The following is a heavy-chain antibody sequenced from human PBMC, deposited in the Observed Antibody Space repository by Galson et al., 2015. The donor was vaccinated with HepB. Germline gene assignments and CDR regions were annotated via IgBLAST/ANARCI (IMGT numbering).Heavy chain of an antibody. V-gene: IGHV2-70*11. CDR1: GFSLSTSGMS. Sequence: PALVKPTQTLTLTCTFSGFSLSTSGMSVSWIRQPPGKALEWLARIDWDDDKYYSTSLKTRLRISKDTSKNQVVLTMTNMDPVDTATYYCARIKVDSMVRGVSDDATYGMDVWGQGTTVTVSS. CDR2: IDWDDDK. CDR3: ARIKVDSMVRGVSDDATYGMDV. J-gene: IGHJ6*02. D-gene: IGHD3-10*01.